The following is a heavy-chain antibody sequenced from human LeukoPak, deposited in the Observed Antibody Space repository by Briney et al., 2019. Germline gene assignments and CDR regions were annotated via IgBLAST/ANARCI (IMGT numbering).Heavy chain of an antibody. CDR3: ARIWGSGVYYYYGMDV. Sequence: AASVKVSCKASGYTFTSYGISWVRQAPGQGLEWMGWISAYNGNTNYAQKLQGRVTMTTDTSTSTAYMELRSLRSDDTAVYYCARIWGSGVYYYYGMDVWGQGTTVTVSS. J-gene: IGHJ6*02. D-gene: IGHD7-27*01. CDR2: ISAYNGNT. V-gene: IGHV1-18*01. CDR1: GYTFTSYG.